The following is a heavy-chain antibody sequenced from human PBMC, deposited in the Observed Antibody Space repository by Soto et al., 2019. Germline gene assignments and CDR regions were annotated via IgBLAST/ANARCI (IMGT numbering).Heavy chain of an antibody. CDR2: ISGSGSSI. J-gene: IGHJ3*02. D-gene: IGHD3-10*01. CDR3: ARGQYYYGSGFFDI. Sequence: GGSLRLSCAASGFTFSSYAMSWVRQAPGKGLEWVSAISGSGSSIYYADSVKGRFTISRDNAKNTLYLQMNSLRAEDTAVYYCARGQYYYGSGFFDIWGQGTMVTVS. CDR1: GFTFSSYA. V-gene: IGHV3-23*01.